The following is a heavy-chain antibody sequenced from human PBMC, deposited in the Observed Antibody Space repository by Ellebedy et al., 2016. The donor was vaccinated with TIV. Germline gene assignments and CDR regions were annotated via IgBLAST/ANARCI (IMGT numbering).Heavy chain of an antibody. Sequence: GESLKISXAGSGFTLKSYWMHWVRQAPGKGLVWVSGINPDGTVTRYADSVKGRFTISRDDAKNTLYLQMNSLRADDTAVYYCAKDPNWPYGDWGLGTLVTVSS. J-gene: IGHJ4*02. CDR3: AKDPNWPYGD. CDR1: GFTLKSYW. V-gene: IGHV3-74*01. CDR2: INPDGTVT. D-gene: IGHD1-1*01.